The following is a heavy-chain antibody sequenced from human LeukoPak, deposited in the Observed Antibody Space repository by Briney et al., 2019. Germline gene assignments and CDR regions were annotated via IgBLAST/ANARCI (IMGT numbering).Heavy chain of an antibody. V-gene: IGHV4-4*07. CDR1: GGSISGYY. D-gene: IGHD1-26*01. CDR2: IYTSGST. Sequence: SETLSLTCTVSGGSISGYYWSWIRQPAGKGLEWIGCIYTSGSTNYNPSLKSRVTMSVDTSKNQFSLKLSSVTAADTAVYYCARVGPVGATYIDYWGQGTLVTVSS. CDR3: ARVGPVGATYIDY. J-gene: IGHJ4*02.